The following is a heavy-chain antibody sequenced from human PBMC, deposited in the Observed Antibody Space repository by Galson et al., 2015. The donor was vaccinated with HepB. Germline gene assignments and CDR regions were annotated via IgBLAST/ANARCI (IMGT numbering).Heavy chain of an antibody. D-gene: IGHD5-12*01. J-gene: IGHJ5*02. CDR1: GGTFSSYA. V-gene: IGHV1-69*13. CDR2: IIPIFGTA. CDR3: ARVFGYSGYGDQGNWFDP. Sequence: SVKVSCKASGGTFSSYAISWVRQAPGQGLEWMGGIIPIFGTANYAQKFQGRVTITADESTSTAYMELSSLRSEDTAVYYCARVFGYSGYGDQGNWFDPWGQGTLVTVSS.